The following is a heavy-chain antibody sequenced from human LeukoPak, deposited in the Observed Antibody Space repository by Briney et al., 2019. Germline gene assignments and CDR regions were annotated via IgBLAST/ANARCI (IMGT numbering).Heavy chain of an antibody. V-gene: IGHV3-48*01. Sequence: PGGSLRLSCAASGFTFSSYSMNWVRQAPGKGLEWISYISSSSSTIYYADSVKGRFTISRDNAKNSLYLQMNSLRAEDTAVYYCARRLPWFGEPYCYYYMDVWGKGTTVTVSS. CDR1: GFTFSSYS. CDR3: ARRLPWFGEPYCYYYMDV. D-gene: IGHD3-10*01. CDR2: ISSSSSTI. J-gene: IGHJ6*03.